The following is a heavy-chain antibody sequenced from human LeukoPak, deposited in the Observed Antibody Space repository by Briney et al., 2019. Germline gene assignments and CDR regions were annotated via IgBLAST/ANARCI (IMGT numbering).Heavy chain of an antibody. J-gene: IGHJ4*02. CDR1: GFTFSSYG. D-gene: IGHD3-10*01. CDR2: ISGSGGST. Sequence: GGSLRLSCAASGFTFSSYGMSWVRQAPGKGLEWVSAISGSGGSTYYADSVKGRFTISRDNAKNSLYLQMNSLRAEDTAVYYCARDYGSGSHFDYWGQGTLVTVSS. V-gene: IGHV3-23*01. CDR3: ARDYGSGSHFDY.